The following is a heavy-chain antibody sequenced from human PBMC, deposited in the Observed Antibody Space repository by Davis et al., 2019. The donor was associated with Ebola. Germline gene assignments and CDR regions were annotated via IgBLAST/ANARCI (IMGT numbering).Heavy chain of an antibody. CDR1: RYTFTSYA. J-gene: IGHJ5*02. CDR3: AREAGSGWYGWFDP. CDR2: INAGNGNT. D-gene: IGHD6-19*01. V-gene: IGHV1-3*01. Sequence: AASVTVSCKASRYTFTSYAMYWVRQAPGQRLEWMGWINAGNGNTKYSQKFQGRVTITRDTSASTVYMELSSLRSEDTAVYYCAREAGSGWYGWFDPWGQGTLVTVSS.